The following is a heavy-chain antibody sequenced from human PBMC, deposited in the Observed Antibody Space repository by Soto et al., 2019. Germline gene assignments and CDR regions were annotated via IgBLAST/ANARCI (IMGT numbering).Heavy chain of an antibody. D-gene: IGHD6-19*01. CDR3: AKEQVAGRPGDAFDI. V-gene: IGHV3-23*01. J-gene: IGHJ3*02. CDR2: VSGSGGSR. CDR1: GSTFSSYA. Sequence: EVQLLESGGGLVQPGGSLRLSCAASGSTFSSYAMSWVRQAPGKGLEWVSAVSGSGGSRYYADSLKGRFTISRDNSKNTLYQQMNSLRAEDTAVYYCAKEQVAGRPGDAFDIWGQGTMVTVSS.